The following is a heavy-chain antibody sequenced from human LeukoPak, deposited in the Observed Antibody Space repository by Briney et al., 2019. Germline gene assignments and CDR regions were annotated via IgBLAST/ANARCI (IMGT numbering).Heavy chain of an antibody. V-gene: IGHV3-23*01. CDR1: GFTFSSYA. J-gene: IGHJ4*02. Sequence: GGSLRLSCAASGFTFSSYAMSWVRQAPGKGLEWVSAISGSGASTYYADSVKGRFTISRDNSKSTLYLQMNSLRAEDTAVYYCARGKYSTSTSCYNPVDYFEYWGQGTLVTVSS. D-gene: IGHD2-2*02. CDR2: ISGSGAST. CDR3: ARGKYSTSTSCYNPVDYFEY.